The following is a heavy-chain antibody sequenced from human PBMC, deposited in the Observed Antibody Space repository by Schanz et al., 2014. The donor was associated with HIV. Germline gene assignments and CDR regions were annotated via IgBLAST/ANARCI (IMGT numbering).Heavy chain of an antibody. D-gene: IGHD2-15*01. J-gene: IGHJ4*02. Sequence: EVQLLESGGGLVQPGGSLRLSCEASGFTFSNYAMSWVRQAPGKGLEWVSGISDTGVRTNYADSVKGRLTISRDNSENTPYLQMNSLRAEDTAVYYCARRSSDGGYYDNWGQGTLVTVSS. V-gene: IGHV3-23*01. CDR1: GFTFSNYA. CDR3: ARRSSDGGYYDN. CDR2: ISDTGVRT.